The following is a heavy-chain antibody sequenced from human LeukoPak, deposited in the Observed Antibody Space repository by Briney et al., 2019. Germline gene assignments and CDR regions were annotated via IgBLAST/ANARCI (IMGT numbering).Heavy chain of an antibody. D-gene: IGHD3-10*01. CDR3: ATGLMVRGVITLYYYYGMDV. CDR2: SDPEDGET. V-gene: IGHV1-24*01. J-gene: IGHJ6*02. CDR1: GYTLTELS. Sequence: ASVKVSCKVSGYTLTELSMHWVRQAPGKGLEWMGGSDPEDGETIYAQKFQGRVTMTEDTSTDTAYMELSSLRSEDTAVYYCATGLMVRGVITLYYYYGMDVWGQGTTVTVSS.